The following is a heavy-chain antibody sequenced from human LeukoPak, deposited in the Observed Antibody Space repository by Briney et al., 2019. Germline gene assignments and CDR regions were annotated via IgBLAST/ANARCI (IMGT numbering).Heavy chain of an antibody. V-gene: IGHV3-48*03. D-gene: IGHD4-23*01. CDR2: ICSSGSTV. Sequence: GGSLRLSCAASGVTFSAYEMNWGRQAPGKGVEWVSYICSSGSTVYYADSVKGGVTISREKAKKSLYMQMESLRDEDTAIYYCARDTLEYSNSPDALDIWGQGTMVTVSS. CDR1: GVTFSAYE. J-gene: IGHJ3*02. CDR3: ARDTLEYSNSPDALDI.